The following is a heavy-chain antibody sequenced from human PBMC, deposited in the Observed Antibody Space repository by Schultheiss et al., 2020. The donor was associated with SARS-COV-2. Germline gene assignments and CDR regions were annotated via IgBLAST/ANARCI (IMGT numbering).Heavy chain of an antibody. CDR1: GGSISSSNW. J-gene: IGHJ6*03. D-gene: IGHD6-19*01. CDR3: ASGRVPDYLDV. V-gene: IGHV4-4*02. Sequence: SETLSLTCAVSGGSISSSNWWSWVRQPPGKGLEWIGEIYHSGSTNYNPSLKSRVTISVDTSKNQFSLKLSSVTAADTATYYCASGRVPDYLDVWGKGTTVTVSS. CDR2: IYHSGST.